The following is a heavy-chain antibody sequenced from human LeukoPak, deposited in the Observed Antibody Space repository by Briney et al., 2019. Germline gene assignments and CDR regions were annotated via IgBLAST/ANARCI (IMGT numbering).Heavy chain of an antibody. CDR2: IRSKAYAGTT. J-gene: IGHJ4*02. CDR1: GFTFGDYA. Sequence: PGRSLRLSCTASGFTFGDYAMSWVRQAPGKGLEWVGFIRSKAYAGTTGYAASVGGRFTISRDNSKSIAYLQVNSLKTEDTAVYYCTRQYRGLSYAYFDYWGQGTLVTVSS. CDR3: TRQYRGLSYAYFDY. V-gene: IGHV3-49*04. D-gene: IGHD5-18*01.